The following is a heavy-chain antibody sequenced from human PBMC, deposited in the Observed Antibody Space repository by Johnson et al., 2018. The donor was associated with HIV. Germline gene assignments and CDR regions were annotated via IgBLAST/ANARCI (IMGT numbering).Heavy chain of an antibody. V-gene: IGHV3-7*02. J-gene: IGHJ3*02. CDR1: GFTFSNYW. D-gene: IGHD1-14*01. CDR3: ATRDPTHRPGVFDI. CDR2: IKQDGSEK. Sequence: VQLVESGGGLVQPGGSLRLSCAASGFTFSNYWMTWVRQAPGKGLEWVANIKQDGSEKYYVDSVKGRFTISRDNAKNSLYLQMNSLRAEDTAVYYCATRDPTHRPGVFDIWGQGTMVTVSS.